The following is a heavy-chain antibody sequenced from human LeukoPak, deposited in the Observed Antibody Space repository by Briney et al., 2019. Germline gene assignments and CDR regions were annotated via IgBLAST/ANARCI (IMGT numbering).Heavy chain of an antibody. D-gene: IGHD3-3*01. V-gene: IGHV3-7*03. CDR2: IGNDGSDK. CDR1: GFRFSDYL. CDR3: ARATSADKEDY. Sequence: GGSLRLSCAASGFRFSDYLMTWVRQFPGKGLEWVATIGNDGSDKFYLDSVRGRFTISRDNTENSVSLEMNSLRAEDAAIYYCARATSADKEDYWGQGTRVIVSS. J-gene: IGHJ4*02.